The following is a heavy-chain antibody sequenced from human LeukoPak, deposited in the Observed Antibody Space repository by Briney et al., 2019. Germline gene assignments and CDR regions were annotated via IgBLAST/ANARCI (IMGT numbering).Heavy chain of an antibody. CDR1: GYSISSGYY. J-gene: IGHJ4*02. D-gene: IGHD5-18*01. CDR2: IYHSGST. V-gene: IGHV4-38-2*02. CDR3: ASRTAMDFDY. Sequence: SETLSLTCTVSGYSISSGYYWGWIRQPPGKGLERIGSIYHSGSTYYNPSLKSRVTISVDTSKNQFSLKLSSVTAADTAVYYCASRTAMDFDYWGQGTLVTVSS.